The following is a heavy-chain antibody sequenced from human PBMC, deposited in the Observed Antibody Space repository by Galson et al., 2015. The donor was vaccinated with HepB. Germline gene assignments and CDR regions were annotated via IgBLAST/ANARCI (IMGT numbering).Heavy chain of an antibody. CDR3: ARDRAAEAGYAEYFQY. CDR1: GYTFTRYG. V-gene: IGHV1-18*04. Sequence: VKVSCKASGYTFTRYGIGWVRQAPGQGLEWMGWISPYNGITKYAQKFQGRVTMKTDTSTRTAYMELRSLRSNDTAVYYCARDRAAEAGYAEYFQYWGQGTLVSVSS. D-gene: IGHD6-13*01. J-gene: IGHJ1*01. CDR2: ISPYNGIT.